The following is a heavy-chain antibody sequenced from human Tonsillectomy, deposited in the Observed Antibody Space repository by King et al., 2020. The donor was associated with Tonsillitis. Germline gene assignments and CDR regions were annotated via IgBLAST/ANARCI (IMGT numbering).Heavy chain of an antibody. V-gene: IGHV1-69*01. CDR1: GGTFSSHV. CDR3: SLLEDYYMDV. Sequence: VQLVESGAEVKRPGSSVKVSCKSSGGTFSSHVFSWVRQAPGQGLEWMGGIIPMYGPLTYVQNFRGRGTITADESTSTAYMELSSLRPEDTAVYYCSLLEDYYMDVWGTGTTVTVSS. CDR2: IIPMYGPL. J-gene: IGHJ6*03. D-gene: IGHD5-24*01.